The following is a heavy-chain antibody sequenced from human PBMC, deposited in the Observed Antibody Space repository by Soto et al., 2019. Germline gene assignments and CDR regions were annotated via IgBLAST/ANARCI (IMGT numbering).Heavy chain of an antibody. J-gene: IGHJ4*02. CDR1: GGSISSGGYY. D-gene: IGHD3-10*01. V-gene: IGHV4-31*03. CDR3: ARDVGDYYGSGSYLGRTRYYFDY. CDR2: IYYSGST. Sequence: PSDTLSLTCTVSGGSISSGGYYWSWIRQHPGKGLEWIGYIYYSGSTYYNPSLKSRVTISVDTSKNQFSLKLSSVTAADTAVYYCARDVGDYYGSGSYLGRTRYYFDYWGQGTLVTVSS.